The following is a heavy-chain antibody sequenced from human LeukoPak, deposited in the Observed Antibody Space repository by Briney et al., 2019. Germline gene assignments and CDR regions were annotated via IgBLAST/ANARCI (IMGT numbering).Heavy chain of an antibody. Sequence: GGSLRLSCAASGFTFSSYSMNWVRQAPGKGLEWVSYISSSSSTIYYADSVKGRFTISRDNAKNSLYLQMNSLRAEDTAVYYCASSFLYSGYYAFDYWGQGTLVTVSS. CDR1: GFTFSSYS. J-gene: IGHJ4*02. D-gene: IGHD5-12*01. V-gene: IGHV3-48*04. CDR3: ASSFLYSGYYAFDY. CDR2: ISSSSSTI.